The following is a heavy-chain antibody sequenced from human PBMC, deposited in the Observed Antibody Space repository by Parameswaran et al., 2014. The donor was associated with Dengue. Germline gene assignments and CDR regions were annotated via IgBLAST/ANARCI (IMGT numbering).Heavy chain of an antibody. Sequence: VRQAPGKRLEWVAVISYDGSNKYYADSVKGRFTISRDNSKNTLYLQMNSLRAEDTAVYYCARVAEEYYFDYWGQGTLGHRLL. CDR3: ARVAEEYYFDY. J-gene: IGHJ4*02. CDR2: ISYDGSNK. V-gene: IGHV3-30*04.